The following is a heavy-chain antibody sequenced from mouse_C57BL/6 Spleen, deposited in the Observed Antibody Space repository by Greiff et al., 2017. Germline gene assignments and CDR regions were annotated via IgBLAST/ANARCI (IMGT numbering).Heavy chain of an antibody. CDR3: ARENTTVVPYFDY. CDR1: GYAFTNYL. CDR2: INPGSGGT. D-gene: IGHD1-1*01. J-gene: IGHJ2*01. V-gene: IGHV1-54*01. Sequence: QVHVKQSGAELVRPGTSVKVSCKASGYAFTNYLIEWVKQRPGQGLEWIGVINPGSGGTNYNEKFKGKATLTADKSSSTAYMQLSSLTSEDSAVYFCARENTTVVPYFDYWGQGTTLTVSS.